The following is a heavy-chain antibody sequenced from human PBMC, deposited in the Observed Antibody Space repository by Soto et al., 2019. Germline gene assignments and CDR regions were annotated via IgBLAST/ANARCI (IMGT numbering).Heavy chain of an antibody. Sequence: TGGSLRLSCAASGFTFSNYGIHWVRQAPGKGLEWVAVISHDGNKEYYADSVKGRFTVSRDNSKKTVCLQMNSLRAEDTAMYYCAKVAPSISILWGFDHRAPRTPVTVSS. CDR3: AKVAPSISILWGFDH. CDR1: GFTFSNYG. CDR2: ISHDGNKE. D-gene: IGHD2-21*01. J-gene: IGHJ4*02. V-gene: IGHV3-30*18.